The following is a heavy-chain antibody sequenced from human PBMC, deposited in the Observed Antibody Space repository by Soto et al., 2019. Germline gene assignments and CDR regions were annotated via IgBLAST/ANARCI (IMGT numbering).Heavy chain of an antibody. CDR1: GYSITSGYS. CDR2: IYHSGHT. J-gene: IGHJ4*02. Sequence: SETLSLPCAVSGYSITSGYSCGWFRQPPGKGLEWLGRIYHSGHTYYNPSLRSRFTISIDTSKSHFSLKVSSVSAAAPAVYFCARARIVAAGTSFDYWGQGTRGTVAS. V-gene: IGHV4-38-2*01. CDR3: ARARIVAAGTSFDY. D-gene: IGHD6-13*01.